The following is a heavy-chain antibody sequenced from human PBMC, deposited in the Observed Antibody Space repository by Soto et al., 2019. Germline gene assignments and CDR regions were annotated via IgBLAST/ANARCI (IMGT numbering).Heavy chain of an antibody. V-gene: IGHV4-39*01. CDR3: ARHQASIAALAYYYYYMDV. CDR2: IYYSGST. D-gene: IGHD6-6*01. CDR1: GGSISSSSYY. J-gene: IGHJ6*03. Sequence: SETLSLTCTVSGGSISSSSYYWGWIRQPPGKGLEWIGSIYYSGSTYYNPSLKSRVTISVDTSKNQFSLKLSSVTAADTAVYYCARHQASIAALAYYYYYMDVWGKGTTVTVSS.